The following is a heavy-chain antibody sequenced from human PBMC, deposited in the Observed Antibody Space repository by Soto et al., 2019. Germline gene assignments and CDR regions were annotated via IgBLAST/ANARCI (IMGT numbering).Heavy chain of an antibody. CDR3: ARGVLSVVPYYYYGLDV. J-gene: IGHJ6*02. V-gene: IGHV1-18*01. CDR2: ISIYNGNT. CDR1: GYPFTSYG. D-gene: IGHD2-15*01. Sequence: QVQLVQSGVEVKNPGASVRVSCKASGYPFTSYGISWVRQAPGQGLEWMGWISIYNGNTNYAREFQRRVTMTTDTPTSTAYMELRSLRSDDTAVYYCARGVLSVVPYYYYGLDVGGQGTTVTVSS.